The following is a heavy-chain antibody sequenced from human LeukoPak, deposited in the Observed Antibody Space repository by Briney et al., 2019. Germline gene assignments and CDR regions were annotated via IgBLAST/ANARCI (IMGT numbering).Heavy chain of an antibody. V-gene: IGHV1-69*04. CDR3: ARDPRDYYYDSSGYSPTYYYYGMDA. Sequence: GASVKVSCKASGGTFSSYAISWVRQAPGQGLEWMGRIIPILGIANYAQKFQGRVTITADKSTSTAYMELSSLRSEDTAVYYCARDPRDYYYDSSGYSPTYYYYGMDAWGQGTTVTVSS. CDR2: IIPILGIA. J-gene: IGHJ6*02. CDR1: GGTFSSYA. D-gene: IGHD3-22*01.